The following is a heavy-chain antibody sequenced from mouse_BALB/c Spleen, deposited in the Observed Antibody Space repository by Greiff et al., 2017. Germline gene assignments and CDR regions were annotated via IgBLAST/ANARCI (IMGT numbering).Heavy chain of an antibody. V-gene: IGHV1-4*01. CDR1: GYTFTSYT. D-gene: IGHD6-1*01. CDR3: ARSSHYAMDY. J-gene: IGHJ4*01. CDR2: INPSSGYT. Sequence: QVQLQQSGADLARPGASVKMSCKASGYTFTSYTMHWVKQRPGQGLEWIGYINPSSGYTNYNQKFKDKATLTADKSSSTAYMQLSSLTSEDSAVYYCARSSHYAMDYWGQGTSVTVSA.